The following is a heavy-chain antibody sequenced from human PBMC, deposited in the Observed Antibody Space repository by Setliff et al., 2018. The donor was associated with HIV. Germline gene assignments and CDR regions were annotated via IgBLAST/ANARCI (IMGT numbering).Heavy chain of an antibody. CDR3: ARLLTRYDSGNDYGDYGDFDY. Sequence: ASVKVSCKAFGYSFANYGITWVRQAPGQGLEWMGWISPYNGNTDYAQKLQDRVTMTTDTSTNTAYMELRSLRSDDTAVYYCARLLTRYDSGNDYGDYGDFDYWGQGTLVTVSS. CDR2: ISPYNGNT. V-gene: IGHV1-18*01. CDR1: GYSFANYG. D-gene: IGHD4-17*01. J-gene: IGHJ4*02.